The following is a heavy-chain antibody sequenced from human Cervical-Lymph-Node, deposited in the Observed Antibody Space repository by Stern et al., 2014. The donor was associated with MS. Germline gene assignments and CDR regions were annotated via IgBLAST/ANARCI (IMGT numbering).Heavy chain of an antibody. CDR1: GFTFSSYS. D-gene: IGHD4-17*01. CDR2: ISSSSSYI. Sequence: EVQLVESGGGLVKPGGSLRLSCAASGFTFSSYSMNWVRQAPGKGLEWVSYISSSSSYIYDADSVKGRFTISRDNAKNSLYLQMNSLRAEDTAVYYCARGDYGELSYYFDYWGQGTLVTVSS. J-gene: IGHJ4*02. V-gene: IGHV3-21*01. CDR3: ARGDYGELSYYFDY.